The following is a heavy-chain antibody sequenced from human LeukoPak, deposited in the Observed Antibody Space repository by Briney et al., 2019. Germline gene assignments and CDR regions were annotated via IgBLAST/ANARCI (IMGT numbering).Heavy chain of an antibody. CDR2: INPNSGGT. CDR1: GYTFTDYY. J-gene: IGHJ6*02. D-gene: IGHD4-17*01. CDR3: ARDIYGDYAGMDV. Sequence: VKVSWKASGYTFTDYYMQLVRQAPGQGLGWIGWINPNSGGTNYAQKFQGRVTMTRDTSISTAYMELSRLRSDDTAVYYCARDIYGDYAGMDVWGQGTTVTVSS. V-gene: IGHV1-2*02.